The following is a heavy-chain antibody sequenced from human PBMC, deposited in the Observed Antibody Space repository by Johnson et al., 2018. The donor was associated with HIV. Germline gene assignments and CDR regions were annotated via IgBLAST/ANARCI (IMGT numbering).Heavy chain of an antibody. Sequence: VQLVESGGGLVQSRRSLRLSCAASGFTFNVHRMNWVRQAPGKGLEWVTNIKEDGSEKYHVDPVKGRFTISRDNAKNSLYLQMNSLRAEDTAVYYCARGIKYCSSNSCPDAHSWSYAFDIWGQGTMVTVSS. D-gene: IGHD2-2*01. CDR1: GFTFNVHR. J-gene: IGHJ3*02. CDR3: ARGIKYCSSNSCPDAHSWSYAFDI. CDR2: IKEDGSEK. V-gene: IGHV3-7*02.